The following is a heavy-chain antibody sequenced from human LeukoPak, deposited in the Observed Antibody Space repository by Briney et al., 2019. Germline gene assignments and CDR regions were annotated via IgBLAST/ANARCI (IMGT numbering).Heavy chain of an antibody. Sequence: GASVKVSCKASGGTFSTYAITWVRQAPGQGLEWMGGIIPIFGTANYAQKFQGRVTITADESTRTAYMELSSLRSEDTAVYYCARDGADSSGWYGYFQHWGQGTLVTVSS. V-gene: IGHV1-69*13. J-gene: IGHJ1*01. CDR3: ARDGADSSGWYGYFQH. CDR1: GGTFSTYA. D-gene: IGHD6-19*01. CDR2: IIPIFGTA.